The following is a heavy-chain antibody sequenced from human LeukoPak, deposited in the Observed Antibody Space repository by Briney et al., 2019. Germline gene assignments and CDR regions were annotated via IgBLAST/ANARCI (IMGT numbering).Heavy chain of an antibody. CDR3: ARGGGLDGISG. CDR1: GFTFSSYA. CDR2: ISYDGSNK. Sequence: GGSLRLSCAASGFTFSSYAMHWVRQAPGKGLEWVAVISYDGSNKYYADSVKGRFTISRDNSKNTLYLQMNSLRAEDTAVYYCARGGGLDGISGWGQGTLVTVSS. D-gene: IGHD1-1*01. J-gene: IGHJ4*02. V-gene: IGHV3-30-3*01.